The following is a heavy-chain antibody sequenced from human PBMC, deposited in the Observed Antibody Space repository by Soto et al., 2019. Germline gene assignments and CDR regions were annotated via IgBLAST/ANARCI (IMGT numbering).Heavy chain of an antibody. CDR1: GFTLISYS. J-gene: IGHJ6*02. CDR2: ISRSSSTI. Sequence: LRLSCAASGFTLISYSMTWVRQAPGKGLEWLSYISRSSSTINYADSVKGRFTISRDNAKNSVYLELNSLRDEDTAVYYCARDPPNFYYYGMDVWGQGTTVTVSS. CDR3: ARDPPNFYYYGMDV. V-gene: IGHV3-48*02.